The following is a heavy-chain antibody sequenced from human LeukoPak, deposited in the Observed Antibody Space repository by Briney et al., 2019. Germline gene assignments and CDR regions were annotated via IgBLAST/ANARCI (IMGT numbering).Heavy chain of an antibody. CDR3: ARERRTTSAFDI. CDR2: IKQDGSEK. J-gene: IGHJ3*02. D-gene: IGHD1-1*01. Sequence: GGSLRLSCAASGFTFSSYWMSWVRLAPGKGLEWVANIKQDGSEKNYVDSVKGRFTRSRDNSKNSMDLQMNSLRAEDTAVYYCARERRTTSAFDIWGQGTMVTVSS. CDR1: GFTFSSYW. V-gene: IGHV3-7*01.